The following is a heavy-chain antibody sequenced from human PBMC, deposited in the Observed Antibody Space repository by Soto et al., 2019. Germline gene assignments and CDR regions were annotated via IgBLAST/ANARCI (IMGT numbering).Heavy chain of an antibody. CDR1: GGSISSGDYY. CDR3: ARASEYYDILTGYYPFCYGMDV. Sequence: QVQLQESGPGLVKPSQTLSLTCTVSGGSISSGDYYWSWIRQPPGKGLEWIGYIYYSGSTYYNPCLKSRVTISVDTSKNQFSLKLSSVTAADTAVYYCARASEYYDILTGYYPFCYGMDVWGQGKTVTVSS. V-gene: IGHV4-30-4*01. CDR2: IYYSGST. D-gene: IGHD3-9*01. J-gene: IGHJ6*02.